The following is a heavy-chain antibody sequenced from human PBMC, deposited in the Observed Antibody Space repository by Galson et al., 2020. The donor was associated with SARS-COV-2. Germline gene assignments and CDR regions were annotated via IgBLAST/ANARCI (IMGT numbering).Heavy chain of an antibody. D-gene: IGHD2-21*01. CDR1: GFTFSNYE. J-gene: IGHJ4*02. Sequence: TGGSLRLSCAASGFTFSNYEMNWVRQAPGKGLEWVSYISSSGRTIHYADSVKGRFTISRDNAKSSQSLQMNSLRAEYTAVYYCARLDAYGPGYWGQGTLVTVSS. CDR2: ISSSGRTI. CDR3: ARLDAYGPGY. V-gene: IGHV3-48*03.